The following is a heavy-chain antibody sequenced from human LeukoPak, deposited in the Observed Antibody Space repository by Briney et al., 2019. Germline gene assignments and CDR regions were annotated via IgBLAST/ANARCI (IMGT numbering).Heavy chain of an antibody. V-gene: IGHV3-48*01. CDR2: FSSSSSTI. CDR1: WFNFKFYS. J-gene: IGHJ6*03. Sequence: GGSLRLSHGPSWFNFKFYSMIWVGPAPGKGVVWVSYFSSSSSTIYYAASVKGQFTISRDNAKNSLYLQMNSLRAEDTAVYYCACGKAFDMDVWGKGTTVTVSS. CDR3: ACGKAFDMDV. D-gene: IGHD4-23*01.